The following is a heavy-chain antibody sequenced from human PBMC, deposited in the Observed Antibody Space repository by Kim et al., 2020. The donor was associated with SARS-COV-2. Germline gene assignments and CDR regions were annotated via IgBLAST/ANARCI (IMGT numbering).Heavy chain of an antibody. V-gene: IGHV1-18*01. D-gene: IGHD4-17*01. Sequence: ASVKVSCKASGYTFTSYGISWVRQAPGQGLEWLGWVGAYNGDTNYAQNLQGRVTLTTDTSTSTAFLELWSLRSDDTAVYFCARDRGYGDDTFDYWGQGTLVTVSS. J-gene: IGHJ4*02. CDR2: VGAYNGDT. CDR1: GYTFTSYG. CDR3: ARDRGYGDDTFDY.